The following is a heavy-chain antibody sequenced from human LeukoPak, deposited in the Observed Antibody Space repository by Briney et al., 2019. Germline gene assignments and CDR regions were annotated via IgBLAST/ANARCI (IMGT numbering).Heavy chain of an antibody. Sequence: ASVKVSCKASGYTFSSFYMHWVRQAPGQGLEWMGIINPTGGSTSYAQKFQGRVTMTTDTSTSTVYKELSSLRSEDTAVYYCARDHSTGGNWGQGTLVTVSS. CDR3: ARDHSTGGN. V-gene: IGHV1-46*01. CDR1: GYTFSSFY. J-gene: IGHJ4*02. D-gene: IGHD2-8*02. CDR2: INPTGGST.